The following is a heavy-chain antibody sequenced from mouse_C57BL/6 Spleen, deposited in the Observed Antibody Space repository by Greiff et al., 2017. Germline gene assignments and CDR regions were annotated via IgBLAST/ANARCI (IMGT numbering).Heavy chain of an antibody. J-gene: IGHJ4*01. CDR1: GFTFSDYG. Sequence: EVKLVESGGGLVKPGGSLKLSCAASGFTFSDYGMHWVRQAPEKGLEWVAYISSGSSTIYYADKVKGRFTISRDNAKNTLFLQMTSLRSEDTAMDYCARDDYDDLEAMDYWGQGTSVTVSS. CDR3: ARDDYDDLEAMDY. CDR2: ISSGSSTI. D-gene: IGHD2-4*01. V-gene: IGHV5-17*01.